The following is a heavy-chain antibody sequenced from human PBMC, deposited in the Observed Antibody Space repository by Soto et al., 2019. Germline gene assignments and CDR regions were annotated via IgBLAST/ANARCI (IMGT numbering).Heavy chain of an antibody. D-gene: IGHD6-13*01. Sequence: ASVKVSCKVSGYTLTELSMHWVRQAPGKGLEWMGGFDPEDGETNYAQKFQGRVTMTEDESTTTASMELSSLRSDDTAVYYCARGASNTWSGDDYWGQGTLVTVSS. J-gene: IGHJ4*02. CDR1: GYTLTELS. CDR2: FDPEDGET. CDR3: ARGASNTWSGDDY. V-gene: IGHV1-24*01.